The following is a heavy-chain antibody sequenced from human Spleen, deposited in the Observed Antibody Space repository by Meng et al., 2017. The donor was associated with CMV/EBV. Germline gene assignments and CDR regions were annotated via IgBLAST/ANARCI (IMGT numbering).Heavy chain of an antibody. D-gene: IGHD3-3*01. CDR3: ARSEGRLIDFWSVHYGMDV. Sequence: ASVKVSCKASGGTFSSYTISWVRQAPGQGLEWMGWISAYNGNTNYAQKLQGRVTMTTDTSTSTAYMELRSLRSDDTAVYYCARSEGRLIDFWSVHYGMDVWGQGTTVTVSS. CDR2: ISAYNGNT. CDR1: GGTFSSYT. J-gene: IGHJ6*02. V-gene: IGHV1-18*01.